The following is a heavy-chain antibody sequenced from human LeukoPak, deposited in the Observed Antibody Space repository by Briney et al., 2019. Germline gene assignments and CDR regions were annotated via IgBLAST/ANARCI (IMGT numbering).Heavy chain of an antibody. D-gene: IGHD2/OR15-2a*01. CDR3: AKDLGVGAYLLFDYITSGLDS. CDR1: GFSFSSYG. J-gene: IGHJ4*02. CDR2: ISYDGSNE. V-gene: IGHV3-30*18. Sequence: GGSLRLSCAASGFSFSSYGMHWVRQAPGKGLEWVAVISYDGSNEYFADSVKGRFTVSRDNSKNTLYLQMNSLRPEDTAVYYCAKDLGVGAYLLFDYITSGLDSWGQGTPVTVSS.